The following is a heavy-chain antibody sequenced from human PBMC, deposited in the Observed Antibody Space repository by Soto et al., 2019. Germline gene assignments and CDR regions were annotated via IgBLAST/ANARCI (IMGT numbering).Heavy chain of an antibody. CDR3: ARVTDPFWSGYYHFDY. D-gene: IGHD3-3*01. V-gene: IGHV6-1*01. J-gene: IGHJ4*02. CDR2: TYYRSKWYN. CDR1: GDSVSSNSAA. Sequence: SQTLSLTCAISGDSVSSNSAAWNWIRQSPSRGLEWLGRTYYRSKWYNDYAVSVKSRITINPDTSKNQFSLQLNSVTPEDTAVYYCARVTDPFWSGYYHFDYWGQGTLVTISS.